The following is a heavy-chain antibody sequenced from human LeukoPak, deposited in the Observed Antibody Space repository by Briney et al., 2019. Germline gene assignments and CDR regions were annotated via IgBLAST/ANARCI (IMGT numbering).Heavy chain of an antibody. D-gene: IGHD3-3*01. CDR3: ARDSARTIRFLEWLSFLLDH. CDR1: GYTFTSYY. Sequence: ASVKVSCKTSGYTFTSYYMHWVRQAPGQGLEWMGIINPSGGSTSYAQKFQGRVTMTRDTSTSTVYMELSSLRSEDTAVYYCARDSARTIRFLEWLSFLLDHWGQGTLVTVSS. J-gene: IGHJ5*02. V-gene: IGHV1-46*01. CDR2: INPSGGST.